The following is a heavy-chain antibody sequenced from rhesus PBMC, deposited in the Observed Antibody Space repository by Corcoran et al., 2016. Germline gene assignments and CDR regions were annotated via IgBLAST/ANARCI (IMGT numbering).Heavy chain of an antibody. V-gene: IGHV4-122*02. J-gene: IGHJ4*01. CDR2: NTYRGST. Sequence: QVQLQESGPGLVKPSETLSLTCAVSGGSISSGYYYWSWIRQPPGKGLEWMGYNTYRGSTSYKPSLKSGVTISRDTSKNQCSRKLSSVTAADTAGYYGARYTVAAFLFDYWGQGVLVTVSS. D-gene: IGHD4-29*01. CDR1: GGSISSGYYY. CDR3: ARYTVAAFLFDY.